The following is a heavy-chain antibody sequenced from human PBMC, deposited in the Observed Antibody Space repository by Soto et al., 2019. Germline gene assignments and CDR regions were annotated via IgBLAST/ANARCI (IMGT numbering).Heavy chain of an antibody. CDR1: GGSITTSYW. D-gene: IGHD3-10*01. V-gene: IGHV4-4*02. Sequence: TSETLSLTCAVSGGSITTSYWWTWVRQSSGKGPEWIGEIHYSGITNYSPSLKSRVTISLDKSENQFSLNLGSVTAADTAVYYCARCAYGSFTFGLDVWGQGTTVTVSS. CDR3: ARCAYGSFTFGLDV. CDR2: IHYSGIT. J-gene: IGHJ6*02.